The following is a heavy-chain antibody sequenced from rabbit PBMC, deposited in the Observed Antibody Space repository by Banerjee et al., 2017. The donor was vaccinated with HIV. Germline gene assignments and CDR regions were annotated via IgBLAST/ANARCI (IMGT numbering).Heavy chain of an antibody. CDR2: IAGSSSAFT. Sequence: QEQLVESGGGLVKPEGSLKLSCTASGFSFSNKAVMCWVRQAPGKGLEWISCIAGSSSAFTYSATWATGRFTISKTSSTTVTLQMTSLTVADTATYFCARDTGTSFSSYGMDLWGQGTLVTVS. V-gene: IGHV1S45*01. D-gene: IGHD7-1*01. J-gene: IGHJ3*01. CDR1: GFSFSNKAV. CDR3: ARDTGTSFSSYGMDL.